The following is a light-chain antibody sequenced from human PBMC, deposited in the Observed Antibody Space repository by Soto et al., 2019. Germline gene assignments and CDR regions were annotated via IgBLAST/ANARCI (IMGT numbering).Light chain of an antibody. Sequence: DIQLTQSPSFLSASVGDRVTITCRASQGISRLLAWYQQKPGKAPKLLIYAASTLQSRVPSRFSGSGSGTEFTLTISSLQPEDFATYYCQQLNSYPITVGQGTRLEIK. CDR2: AAS. CDR1: QGISRL. CDR3: QQLNSYPIT. V-gene: IGKV1-9*01. J-gene: IGKJ5*01.